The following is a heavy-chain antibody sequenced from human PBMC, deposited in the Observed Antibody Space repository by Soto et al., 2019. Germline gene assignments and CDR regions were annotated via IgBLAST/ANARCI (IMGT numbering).Heavy chain of an antibody. D-gene: IGHD3-10*01. CDR1: GYTFTSSD. Sequence: ASVKVSCKASGYTFTSSDINWVRQATGQGLERMGWMNPNSGNTGYAQKFQGRVTMTRNTSISTAYMELSSLRSEDTAVYYCARGLMDYYGSGSYYSDYWGQGTLVTVSS. J-gene: IGHJ4*02. V-gene: IGHV1-8*01. CDR3: ARGLMDYYGSGSYYSDY. CDR2: MNPNSGNT.